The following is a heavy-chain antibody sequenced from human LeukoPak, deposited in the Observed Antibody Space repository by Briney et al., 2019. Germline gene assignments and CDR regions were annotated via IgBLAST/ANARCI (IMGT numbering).Heavy chain of an antibody. D-gene: IGHD6-13*01. CDR2: IRYDGSNK. J-gene: IGHJ4*02. V-gene: IGHV3-30*02. Sequence: GGSLRLSCAASGFTFSSYAMSWVRQAPGKGLEWVAFIRYDGSNKYYADSVKGRFTISRDNSKNTLYLQMNSLRAEDTAVYYCAKGSSSWLDSFDYWGQGTLVTVSS. CDR3: AKGSSSWLDSFDY. CDR1: GFTFSSYA.